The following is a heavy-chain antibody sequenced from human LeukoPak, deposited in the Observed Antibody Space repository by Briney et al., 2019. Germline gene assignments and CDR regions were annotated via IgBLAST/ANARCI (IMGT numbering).Heavy chain of an antibody. CDR1: GYTLTGYY. V-gene: IGHV1-2*02. D-gene: IGHD2-2*01. J-gene: IGHJ3*02. CDR2: INPNSGGT. Sequence: ASVKVSCKASGYTLTGYYMHWVRQAPGQGGEWRGWINPNSGGTNYSQKFQGSVTMTRDTSISTAYMELIRLRSHDAAVYYCARDCSSTNCQGAFDIWGQGTMVTVSS. CDR3: ARDCSSTNCQGAFDI.